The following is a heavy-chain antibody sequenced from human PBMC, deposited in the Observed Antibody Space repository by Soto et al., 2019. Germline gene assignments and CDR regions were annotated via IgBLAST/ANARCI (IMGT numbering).Heavy chain of an antibody. CDR3: ARYISGWTGDLDL. CDR2: IRTYNGNT. Sequence: QVQLVQSGAEVKKPGASVKVSCKASGYTFTTYSITWVRQAPGQGLEWMGWIRTYNGNTNYVPKFQGRVTMTTDTSTSTVYMELRSLRSDDTAVYYCARYISGWTGDLDLWGQGTPVTVSS. V-gene: IGHV1-18*01. CDR1: GYTFTTYS. D-gene: IGHD6-19*01. J-gene: IGHJ5*02.